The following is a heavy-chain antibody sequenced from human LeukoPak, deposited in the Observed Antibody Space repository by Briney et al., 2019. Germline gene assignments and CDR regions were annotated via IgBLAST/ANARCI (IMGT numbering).Heavy chain of an antibody. Sequence: GGSLRLSCAASESTFNTYAMNWVRQAPGKGLEWVSSISGTGSVTFYAESVKGRFTISRDKSKNTVYLQMNGLRAEDTAIYYRAKKRGYDLHSLPMDVWGQGTTVTVSS. V-gene: IGHV3-23*01. CDR2: ISGTGSVT. CDR1: ESTFNTYA. D-gene: IGHD5-12*01. J-gene: IGHJ6*02. CDR3: AKKRGYDLHSLPMDV.